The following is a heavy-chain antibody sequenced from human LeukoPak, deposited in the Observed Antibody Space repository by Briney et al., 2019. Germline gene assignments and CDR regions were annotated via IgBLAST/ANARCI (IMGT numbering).Heavy chain of an antibody. CDR1: GFTFSSYG. V-gene: IGHV3-23*01. D-gene: IGHD2-2*01. Sequence: GGSLRLSRAASGFTFSSYGMSWVRQAPGKGLEWVSAISGSGGSTYYADSVKGRFTISRDNSKNTLYLQMNSLRAEDTAVYYCAKCMQDIVVVPAAMYDYWGQGTLVTVSS. J-gene: IGHJ4*02. CDR2: ISGSGGST. CDR3: AKCMQDIVVVPAAMYDY.